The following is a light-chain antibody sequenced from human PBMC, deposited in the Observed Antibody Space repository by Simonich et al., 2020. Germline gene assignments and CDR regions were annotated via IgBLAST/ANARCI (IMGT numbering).Light chain of an antibody. CDR3: QQYNSYSYT. CDR2: KES. CDR1: QSICSW. J-gene: IGKJ2*01. Sequence: DIQMTQSPSTLSASVGDRVTITCRASQSICSWLAWYQQKPGKAPKLLIYKESSLESGVPSMFSGSGSGTEFTLTISSLQPDDFATYYCQQYNSYSYTFGQGTKLEIK. V-gene: IGKV1-5*03.